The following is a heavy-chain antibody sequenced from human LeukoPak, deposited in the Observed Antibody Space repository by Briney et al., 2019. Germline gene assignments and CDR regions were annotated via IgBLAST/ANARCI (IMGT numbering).Heavy chain of an antibody. J-gene: IGHJ6*02. CDR1: GFTFSSYW. Sequence: QPGGSLRLSCAASGFTFSSYWMHWVRQAPGKGLVWVSRINSDGSSTSYADSVKGRFTISRDNAKNTLYLQMNSLRAEDTAVYFCARSKPPAVKDYYGLDVWGQGTTVTVSS. D-gene: IGHD6-13*01. V-gene: IGHV3-74*01. CDR3: ARSKPPAVKDYYGLDV. CDR2: INSDGSST.